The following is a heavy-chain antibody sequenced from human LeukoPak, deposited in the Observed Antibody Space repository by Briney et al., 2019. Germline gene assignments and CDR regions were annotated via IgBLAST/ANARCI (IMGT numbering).Heavy chain of an antibody. V-gene: IGHV4-4*07. CDR2: IYTSGST. J-gene: IGHJ6*02. CDR3: ARSRGRYSGYPPGYYYGMDV. Sequence: SESLSLTCTVSGGSISSYYWRWIWQPAGKGLEWIGRIYTSGSTNYNPSLKSRVTISVDTSKNQFSLKLSSVTAADTAVYYCARSRGRYSGYPPGYYYGMDVWGQGTTVTVSS. CDR1: GGSISSYY. D-gene: IGHD5-12*01.